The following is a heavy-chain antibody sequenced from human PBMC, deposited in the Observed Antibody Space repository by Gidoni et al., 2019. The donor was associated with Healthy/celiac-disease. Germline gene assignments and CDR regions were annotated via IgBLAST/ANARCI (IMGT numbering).Heavy chain of an antibody. CDR1: GDTLTEFF. CDR2: FEPEDGET. J-gene: IGHJ3*02. D-gene: IGHD2-15*01. CDR3: AIRPRGGPDAFDI. V-gene: IGHV1-24*01. Sequence: QVQLVQSGAEVKKPGAAVKVSRKVSGDTLTEFFTHWVRQAPGKGREWMGGFEPEDGETIYAQKFQGVVTMTENTSTNTAYMELSNLRSEDTAVYYCAIRPRGGPDAFDIWGQGTMVTVSS.